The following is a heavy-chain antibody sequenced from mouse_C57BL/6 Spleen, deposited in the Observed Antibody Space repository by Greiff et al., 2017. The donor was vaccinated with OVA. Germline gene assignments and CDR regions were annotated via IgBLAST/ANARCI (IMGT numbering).Heavy chain of an antibody. CDR2: INPSNGGT. V-gene: IGHV1-53*01. CDR3: ARGRGNFFYAMDY. D-gene: IGHD2-1*01. J-gene: IGHJ4*01. CDR1: GYTFTSYW. Sequence: QVQLQQSGTELVKPGASVKLSCKASGYTFTSYWMPWVKQRPGQGLEWIGNINPSNGGTNYNEKFKSKATLTVDKSSSTAYMQLSSLTSEDSSVYYCARGRGNFFYAMDYWGQGTSVTVSS.